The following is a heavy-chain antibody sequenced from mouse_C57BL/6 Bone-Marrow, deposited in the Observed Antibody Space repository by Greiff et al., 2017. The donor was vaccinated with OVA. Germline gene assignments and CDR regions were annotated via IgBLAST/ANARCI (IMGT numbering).Heavy chain of an antibody. CDR3: ARGYGTPYFDV. V-gene: IGHV5-16*01. Sequence: EVQLVESEGGLVQPGRSMKLSCTASGFTFSDYYMAWVRQVPEKGLEWVANINYDGSSTYYLDSLKSRFIISRDNAKNILYLQMSSLKSEDTATYYCARGYGTPYFDVWGTGTTVTVSS. CDR2: INYDGSST. D-gene: IGHD1-1*01. CDR1: GFTFSDYY. J-gene: IGHJ1*03.